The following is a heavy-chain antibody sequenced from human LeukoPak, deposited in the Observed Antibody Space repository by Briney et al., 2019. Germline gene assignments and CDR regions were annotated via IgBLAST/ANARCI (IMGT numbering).Heavy chain of an antibody. V-gene: IGHV4-30-2*01. CDR2: IFHSGST. J-gene: IGHJ5*02. Sequence: SETLSLTCTVSGDSISSGGYYWSWIRQPPGKGLEWIGYIFHSGSTYYNPSLKSRVTISVDRSKNQFSLKLSSVAAADTAVYYCARDIWLGATQWFDPWGQGTLVTVSS. CDR1: GDSISSGGYY. D-gene: IGHD3-16*01. CDR3: ARDIWLGATQWFDP.